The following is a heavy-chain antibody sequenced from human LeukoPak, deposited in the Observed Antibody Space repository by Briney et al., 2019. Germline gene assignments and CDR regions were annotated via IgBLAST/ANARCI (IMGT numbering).Heavy chain of an antibody. CDR1: GYTFTDYD. CDR2: INPNSGGT. V-gene: IGHV1-2*02. D-gene: IGHD3-3*01. J-gene: IGHJ4*02. Sequence: ASVKVSCKTSGYTFTDYDINWVRQAPGQGLEWMGWINPNSGGTNYAQKFQGRVTMTRDTSISTAYMELSRLRSDDTAVYYCARSYYDFWSGYFPADYWGQGTLVTVSS. CDR3: ARSYYDFWSGYFPADY.